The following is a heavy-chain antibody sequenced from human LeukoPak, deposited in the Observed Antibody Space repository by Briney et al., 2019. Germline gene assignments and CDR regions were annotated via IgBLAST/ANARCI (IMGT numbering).Heavy chain of an antibody. V-gene: IGHV3-30*09. Sequence: QPGGSLRLSCAASGFTFSSYAMHWVRQAPGKGLEWVAVISYDGSNKYYADSVKGRFAISRDNSKNTLYLQMNSLRAEDTAVYYCARGGKWELRAALDYWGQGTLVTVSS. CDR2: ISYDGSNK. J-gene: IGHJ4*02. D-gene: IGHD1-26*01. CDR3: ARGGKWELRAALDY. CDR1: GFTFSSYA.